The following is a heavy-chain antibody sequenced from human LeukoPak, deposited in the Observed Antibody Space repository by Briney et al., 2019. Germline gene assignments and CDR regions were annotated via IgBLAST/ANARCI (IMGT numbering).Heavy chain of an antibody. J-gene: IGHJ4*02. CDR3: AREITFGGVRRPDY. CDR1: GGSISSYY. Sequence: SETLSLTCTVSGGSISSYYWSWLRQPPGKGLEWFGYIYYSGSTNYNPSLKSRVTISVDTSKNQFSLKLSSVTAADTAVYYCAREITFGGVRRPDYWGQGTLVTVSS. V-gene: IGHV4-59*01. D-gene: IGHD3-16*01. CDR2: IYYSGST.